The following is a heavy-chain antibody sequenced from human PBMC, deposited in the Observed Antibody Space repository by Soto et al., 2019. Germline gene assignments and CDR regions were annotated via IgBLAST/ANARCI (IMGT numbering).Heavy chain of an antibody. CDR3: ARGEWNYDILLGHFDY. CDR2: IIPIFGTA. CDR1: GGTFSSYA. D-gene: IGHD3-9*01. V-gene: IGHV1-69*01. Sequence: QVQLVQSGAEVKKPGSSVKVSCKASGGTFSSYAISWVRQAPGQGREWMGGIIPIFGTANYAQKFQGRGTITADESTSTAYMALSSLRSEDTAVYYCARGEWNYDILLGHFDYWGQGTLVTVSS. J-gene: IGHJ4*02.